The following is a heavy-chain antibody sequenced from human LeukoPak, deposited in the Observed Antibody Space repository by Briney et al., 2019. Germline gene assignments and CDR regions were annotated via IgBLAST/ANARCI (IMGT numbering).Heavy chain of an antibody. CDR2: INAGNGNT. J-gene: IGHJ3*02. D-gene: IGHD3-22*01. CDR1: GYTFTSYA. Sequence: ASVKVSCKASGYTFTSYAMHWVRQAPGQRLEWMGWINAGNGNTKYSQKFQGRVTITRDTSASTAYMELSSLRSEDTAVYYCARARRPYYYDSSGSTPRGIFAFDIWGQGTMATVSS. CDR3: ARARRPYYYDSSGSTPRGIFAFDI. V-gene: IGHV1-3*01.